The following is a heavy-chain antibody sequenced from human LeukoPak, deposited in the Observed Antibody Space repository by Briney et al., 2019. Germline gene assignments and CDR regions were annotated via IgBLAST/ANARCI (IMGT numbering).Heavy chain of an antibody. CDR3: AKDLGFSSSSIFDY. Sequence: GGSLRLSCAASRFTFSIYAMSWVRQAPGKGLEWVSVIGGSGGSTHYVDSVKGRFTISRDNSKKTLYLQMNSLRAEDTAVYYCAKDLGFSSSSIFDYWGQGTLVTVSS. CDR1: RFTFSIYA. V-gene: IGHV3-23*01. CDR2: IGGSGGST. J-gene: IGHJ4*02. D-gene: IGHD6-6*01.